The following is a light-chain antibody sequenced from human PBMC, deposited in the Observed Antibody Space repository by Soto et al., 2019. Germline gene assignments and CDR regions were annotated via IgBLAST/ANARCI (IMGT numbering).Light chain of an antibody. V-gene: IGKV1-39*01. CDR1: QSISNH. Sequence: DIQMTQSPSSLSASVEDRVIITCRASQSISNHLNWYQQKPRKAPKLPIFAAPSLQSGVPSRFSGSRSGPDFTLTISSLQPEDFATYYCQQSYSSPPTFGQGTKVDIK. CDR2: AAP. CDR3: QQSYSSPPT. J-gene: IGKJ1*01.